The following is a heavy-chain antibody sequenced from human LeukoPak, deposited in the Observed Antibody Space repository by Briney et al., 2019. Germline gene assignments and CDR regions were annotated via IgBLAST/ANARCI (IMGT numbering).Heavy chain of an antibody. Sequence: GGSLRLSCAASGLTFSSYSMNWVRQAPGKGLEWVSSISSSSSYIYYADSVKGRFTISRDNAKNSLYLQMNSLRAEDTAVYYCASASKLTYDYVWGSPDYWGQGTLVTVSS. CDR1: GLTFSSYS. CDR2: ISSSSSYI. J-gene: IGHJ4*02. D-gene: IGHD3-16*01. V-gene: IGHV3-21*01. CDR3: ASASKLTYDYVWGSPDY.